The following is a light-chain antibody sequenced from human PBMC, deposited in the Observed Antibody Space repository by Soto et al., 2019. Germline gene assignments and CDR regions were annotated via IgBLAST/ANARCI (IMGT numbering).Light chain of an antibody. J-gene: IGKJ1*01. CDR2: GAS. V-gene: IGKV3-20*01. CDR3: QQDGGSPRT. Sequence: EIVLTQSPGTLSLSPGEGATLSCRASQSISSNFLAWYQQKRGQAPRLLIHGASNRATGIPDRFSGSGSGTDFTLAIARLEPEDYGVYYCQQDGGSPRTFGHGTKVEVK. CDR1: QSISSNF.